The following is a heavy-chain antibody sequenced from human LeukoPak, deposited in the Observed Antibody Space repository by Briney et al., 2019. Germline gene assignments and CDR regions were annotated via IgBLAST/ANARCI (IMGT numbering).Heavy chain of an antibody. CDR1: GGSISSSSYY. Sequence: SETLSLTCTVSGGSISSSSYYWGWIRQPPGKGLEWIGSIYYSGSTYYNPSLKSRVTISVDTSKNQFSLKLSSVTAADTAVYYCARDQIILRFLEWLSWFDPRGQGTLVTVSS. CDR3: ARDQIILRFLEWLSWFDP. V-gene: IGHV4-39*07. J-gene: IGHJ5*02. D-gene: IGHD3-3*01. CDR2: IYYSGST.